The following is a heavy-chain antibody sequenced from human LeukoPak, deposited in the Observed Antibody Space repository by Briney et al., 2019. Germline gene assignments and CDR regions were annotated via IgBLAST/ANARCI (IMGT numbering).Heavy chain of an antibody. CDR2: IYSAGGT. Sequence: PGGSLRLSCAASGFTVSSNYMSWVRQAPGKGLEWVSLIYSAGGTYYADSVKGRFTISRDNAKNTLYLQMNSLRAEDTAVYYCARQRWELLRYYYGMDVWGQGTTVTVSS. V-gene: IGHV3-66*04. CDR3: ARQRWELLRYYYGMDV. D-gene: IGHD1-26*01. J-gene: IGHJ6*02. CDR1: GFTVSSNY.